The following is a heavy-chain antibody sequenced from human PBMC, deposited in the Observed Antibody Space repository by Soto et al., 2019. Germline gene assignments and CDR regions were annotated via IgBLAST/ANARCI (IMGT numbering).Heavy chain of an antibody. CDR1: GFTFSSYS. CDR2: ISSSSSYI. D-gene: IGHD6-13*01. CDR3: ARPFFAGSSGPGSAEGTLDY. J-gene: IGHJ4*02. Sequence: EVQLVESGGGLVKPGGSLRLSCAASGFTFSSYSMNWVRQAPGKGLEWVSSISSSSSYIYYADSVKGRFTISRDNAKNPRYRQMNSRGAEDTAVYYCARPFFAGSSGPGSAEGTLDYGGQGTLVTGPS. V-gene: IGHV3-21*01.